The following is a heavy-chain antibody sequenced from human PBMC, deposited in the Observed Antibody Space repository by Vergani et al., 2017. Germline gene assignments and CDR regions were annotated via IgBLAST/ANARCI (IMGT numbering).Heavy chain of an antibody. CDR2: INPSGGST. J-gene: IGHJ4*02. Sequence: QVQLVQSGAEVKKPGASVKVSCKASGYTFTSYYMHWVRQAPGQGLEWMGIINPSGGSTSYAQKFQGRVTMTRDTSTSTVYMELSSLRSEDTAVYYCTREPPLTGFFVYWGQGTLVTVSS. CDR3: TREPPLTGFFVY. D-gene: IGHD3-9*01. V-gene: IGHV1-46*03. CDR1: GYTFTSYY.